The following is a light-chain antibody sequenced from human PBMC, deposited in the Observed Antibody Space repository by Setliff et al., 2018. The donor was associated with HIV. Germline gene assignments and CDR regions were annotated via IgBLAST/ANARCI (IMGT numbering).Light chain of an antibody. J-gene: IGLJ2*01. CDR2: DVT. V-gene: IGLV2-11*01. CDR3: CSYAGSYSPFVI. CDR1: SDDVGAYTY. Sequence: QSVLTQPRSVSGYPGQSVTISCSGTSDDVGAYTYVSWYQQHPGKVPKVMIYDVTKRPSGVPDRFSGSKSGNTASLTISGLQAEDEADYYCCSYAGSYSPFVIFGGGTKVTVL.